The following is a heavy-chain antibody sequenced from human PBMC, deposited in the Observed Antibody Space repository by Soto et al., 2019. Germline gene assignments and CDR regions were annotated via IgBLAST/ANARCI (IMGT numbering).Heavy chain of an antibody. CDR3: AKDTGRGGGSVFDY. Sequence: EVQLLESGGGLVQPGGSLRLSCAPSGFIFSNYAMSWVRQARGKGLEWVSAISGSGADTYYTESVKGRFTISRDNFKNTLYLQMNSLSAEDTAVYYCAKDTGRGGGSVFDYWGQGTLVTVSS. CDR2: ISGSGADT. J-gene: IGHJ4*02. V-gene: IGHV3-23*01. D-gene: IGHD2-15*01. CDR1: GFIFSNYA.